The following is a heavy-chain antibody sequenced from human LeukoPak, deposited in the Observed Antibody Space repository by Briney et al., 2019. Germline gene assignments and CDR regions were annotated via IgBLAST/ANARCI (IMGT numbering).Heavy chain of an antibody. CDR2: IYSGGST. D-gene: IGHD3-3*01. V-gene: IGHV3-66*01. Sequence: PGGSLRLSCAASEFTVSSNYMSWVRQAPGKGLEWVSVIYSGGSTYYADSVKGRFTISRDNSKNTLYLQMNSLRAEDTAVYYCAKASNLRFLEWLSDYWGQGTLVTVSS. J-gene: IGHJ4*02. CDR1: EFTVSSNY. CDR3: AKASNLRFLEWLSDY.